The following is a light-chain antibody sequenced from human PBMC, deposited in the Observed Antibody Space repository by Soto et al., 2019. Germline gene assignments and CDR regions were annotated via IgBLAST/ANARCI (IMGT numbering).Light chain of an antibody. CDR2: SAS. Sequence: DIVMTQSPDSLAVSLGERATINCKSSQSVLYSSNNKNYLAWYQQKPGQPPKLLIYSASTRESGVPDRCSGSGSGTDFTLTISSLQAEDVAVYYCQQYYSTPRTFGQGTKLEIK. V-gene: IGKV4-1*01. CDR1: QSVLYSSNNKNY. J-gene: IGKJ2*01. CDR3: QQYYSTPRT.